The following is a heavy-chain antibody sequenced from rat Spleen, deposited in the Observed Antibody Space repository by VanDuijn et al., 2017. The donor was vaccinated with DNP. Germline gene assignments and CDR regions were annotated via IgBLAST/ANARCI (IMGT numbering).Heavy chain of an antibody. CDR3: AGRPPPTRGPFDY. Sequence: EVQLVESGGGLVQPGRSLKLSCAASGFIFSDHNMAWVRQAPKKGLEWVASISTGGGNTYYRDSVKDRFTISRDNAKSTLYLQMDSLRSEDTATYYCAGRPPPTRGPFDYWGQGVTVTVSS. CDR2: ISTGGGNT. CDR1: GFIFSDHN. V-gene: IGHV5-25*01. D-gene: IGHD1-4*01. J-gene: IGHJ2*01.